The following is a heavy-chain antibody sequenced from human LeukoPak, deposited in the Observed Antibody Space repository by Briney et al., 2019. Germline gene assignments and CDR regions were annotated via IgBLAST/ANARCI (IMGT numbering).Heavy chain of an antibody. D-gene: IGHD3-3*01. CDR2: IYYSGST. Sequence: SETLSLTCTVSGGSISSGGYYWRWIRQHPGKGLEWIGYIYYSGSTYYNPSLKSRVTISVDTSKNQFSLKLSSVTAADTAVYYCARGVKSDYYDFWSGYYDWFDPWGQGTLVTVSS. J-gene: IGHJ5*02. V-gene: IGHV4-31*03. CDR1: GGSISSGGYY. CDR3: ARGVKSDYYDFWSGYYDWFDP.